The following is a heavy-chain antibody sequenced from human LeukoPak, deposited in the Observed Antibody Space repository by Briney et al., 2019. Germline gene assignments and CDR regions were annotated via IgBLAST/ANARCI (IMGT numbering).Heavy chain of an antibody. Sequence: GGSLRLSCAASGFTFSSYAMSWVRQAPGKGLEWVSAISGSGGSTYYADSVKGRLTISRDNSKNTLYLQMNSLRAEDTAVYYCAKAVIVVVSPFDYWGQGTLVTVSS. CDR2: ISGSGGST. D-gene: IGHD3-22*01. V-gene: IGHV3-23*01. J-gene: IGHJ4*02. CDR1: GFTFSSYA. CDR3: AKAVIVVVSPFDY.